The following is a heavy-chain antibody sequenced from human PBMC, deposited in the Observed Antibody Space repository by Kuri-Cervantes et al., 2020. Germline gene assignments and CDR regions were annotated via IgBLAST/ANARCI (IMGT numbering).Heavy chain of an antibody. CDR3: ARVSDIGTNY. V-gene: IGHV3-9*01. CDR1: RFTFDDYA. CDR2: ISWSSGDV. D-gene: IGHD2-15*01. J-gene: IGHJ4*02. Sequence: GGSLRLSCAASRFTFDDYAMYWVRQAPGKGLEWVSSISWSSGDVGYAGSVRGRFTLSRDNAKNFLCLQMSSLRAEDTAVYYCARVSDIGTNYWGQGTRVTVSS.